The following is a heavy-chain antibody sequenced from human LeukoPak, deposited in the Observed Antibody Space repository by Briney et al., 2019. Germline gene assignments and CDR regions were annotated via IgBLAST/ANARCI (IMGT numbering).Heavy chain of an antibody. J-gene: IGHJ4*02. D-gene: IGHD6-19*01. V-gene: IGHV3-74*01. CDR2: MNSDGSST. Sequence: GGSLRLSCAASGFTFSSYWMHWVRQAPGKGLVWVSRMNSDGSSTSYADSVKGRFTISRDNAKNTLYMQTNSLRAEDTAVYYCARGYSSGWNNLDYWGQGTLVTVSS. CDR1: GFTFSSYW. CDR3: ARGYSSGWNNLDY.